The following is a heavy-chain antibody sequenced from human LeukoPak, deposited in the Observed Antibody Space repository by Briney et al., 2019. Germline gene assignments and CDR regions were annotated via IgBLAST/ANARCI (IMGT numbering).Heavy chain of an antibody. CDR1: GFSLRSAGVG. J-gene: IGHJ4*02. CDR2: IYWDNNK. CDR3: SHYGDYRFLYYFDH. V-gene: IGHV2-5*02. Sequence: ESGPTLVKPTQTLXLTCTFSGFSLRSAGVGVGWIRQPPGKALEWLALIYWDNNKLYNPSLKSRLTITKDTSKNQVVLTMTNMDPVDTATYYCSHYGDYRFLYYFDHWGQGTLVTVSS. D-gene: IGHD4-17*01.